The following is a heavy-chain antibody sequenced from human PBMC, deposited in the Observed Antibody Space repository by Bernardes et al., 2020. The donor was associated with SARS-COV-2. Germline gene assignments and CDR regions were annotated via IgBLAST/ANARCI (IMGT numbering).Heavy chain of an antibody. CDR3: ARQVRQQLVRHQFDN. CDR1: GGSISSISSY. CDR2: IYYSGST. J-gene: IGHJ4*02. D-gene: IGHD6-13*01. V-gene: IGHV4-39*01. Sequence: SEPLSLTCTVSGGSISSISSYWGWLLQPPGKGLEWIGSIYYSGSTYYNPSLKSRATISGDTSKNQFSLKLSSVTAADTAVYYCARQVRQQLVRHQFDNWGQGTLVTVSS.